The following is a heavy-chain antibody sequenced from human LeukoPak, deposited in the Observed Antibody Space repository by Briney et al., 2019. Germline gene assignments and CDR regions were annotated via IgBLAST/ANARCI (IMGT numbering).Heavy chain of an antibody. D-gene: IGHD3-3*01. CDR1: GYTFTSYG. J-gene: IGHJ4*02. CDR2: ISVYNGNT. Sequence: ASVKVSCTASGYTFTSYGISWVRQAPGQGLEWMGCISVYNGNTNYAQTPQGRVTMTTDTSTSKAYMEVRSLGSDETGVYYCGRGPLGVFGVVIDPLVGDYWGQGTLVTVS. V-gene: IGHV1-18*01. CDR3: GRGPLGVFGVVIDPLVGDY.